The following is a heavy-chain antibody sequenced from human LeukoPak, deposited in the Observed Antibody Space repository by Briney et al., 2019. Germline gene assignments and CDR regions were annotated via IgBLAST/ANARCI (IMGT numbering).Heavy chain of an antibody. CDR3: AKKNGEYGDSSKIDY. CDR2: IYYSGST. V-gene: IGHV4-59*01. D-gene: IGHD4-17*01. Sequence: SETLSLTCTVSGGSISSYYWSWIRQPPGKGLEWIGYIYYSGSTNYNPSLKSRITISVDTSKNQFSLKLSSVTAADTAVYYCAKKNGEYGDSSKIDYWGQGTLVTVSS. J-gene: IGHJ4*02. CDR1: GGSISSYY.